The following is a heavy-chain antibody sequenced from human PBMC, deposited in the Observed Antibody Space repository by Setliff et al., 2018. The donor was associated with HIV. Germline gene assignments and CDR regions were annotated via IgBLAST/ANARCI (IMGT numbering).Heavy chain of an antibody. CDR2: INHSGST. D-gene: IGHD7-27*01. CDR1: GGSISSGSYY. J-gene: IGHJ4*02. Sequence: KPSETLSLTCTVPGGSISSGSYYWSWIRQPAGKGLEWIGEINHSGSTNYNPSLKSRVTISLDTSKNQFSLKLSSVTAADTAVYYCAKLTPFDYWGQGTLVTVSS. V-gene: IGHV4-61*10. CDR3: AKLTPFDY.